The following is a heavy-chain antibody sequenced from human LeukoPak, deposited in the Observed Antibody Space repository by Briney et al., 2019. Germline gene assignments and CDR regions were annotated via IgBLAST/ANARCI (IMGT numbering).Heavy chain of an antibody. D-gene: IGHD3-3*01. CDR2: IIPIFGTA. Sequence: GASVKVSCKASGYTFTSYGISWVRQAPGQGLEWMGGIIPIFGTANYAQKFQGRVTITTDESTSTAYMELSSLRSEDTAVYYCAGGVVIRKDYYYYMDVWGKGTTVTVSS. V-gene: IGHV1-69*05. CDR3: AGGVVIRKDYYYYMDV. J-gene: IGHJ6*03. CDR1: GYTFTSYG.